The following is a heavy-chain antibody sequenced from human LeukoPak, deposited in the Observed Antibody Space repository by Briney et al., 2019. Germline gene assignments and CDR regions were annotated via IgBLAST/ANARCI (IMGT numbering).Heavy chain of an antibody. Sequence: PGGSLRLSCAASGFTFSNFGINWVRQAPGKGLEWVSSISSSSSYISYADSVKGRFTISRDNAKNSLFLQMSSLRAEDTAVYYCARDSSDSSGYSEYYFDYWGQGTLVTVSS. CDR2: ISSSSSYI. V-gene: IGHV3-21*01. J-gene: IGHJ4*02. D-gene: IGHD3-22*01. CDR1: GFTFSNFG. CDR3: ARDSSDSSGYSEYYFDY.